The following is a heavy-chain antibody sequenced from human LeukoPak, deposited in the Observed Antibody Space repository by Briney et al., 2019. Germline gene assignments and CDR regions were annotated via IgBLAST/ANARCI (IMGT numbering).Heavy chain of an antibody. CDR1: GGSISSYY. CDR3: ARPAFGSYLWGNWFDP. Sequence: PSETLSLTCTASGGSISSYYWSWIRQPPGKGLEWIGYIYYSGSTNYNPSLKSRVTISVDTSKNQFSLKLSSVTAADTAVYYCARPAFGSYLWGNWFDPWGQGTLVTVSS. V-gene: IGHV4-59*12. D-gene: IGHD1-26*01. J-gene: IGHJ5*02. CDR2: IYYSGST.